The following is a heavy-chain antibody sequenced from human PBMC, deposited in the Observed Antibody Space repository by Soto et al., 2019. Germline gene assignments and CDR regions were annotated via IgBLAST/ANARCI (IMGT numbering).Heavy chain of an antibody. CDR3: VREDWHRFDS. D-gene: IGHD2-21*01. Sequence: GGSLRLSCAASGFMFSAYWMSWVRQDPGKGLEWVATISGGASDKFYVDSVKGRFTISRDDSKNTLYLQMNSLRDEDTAVYYCVREDWHRFDSWGQGTLVTVSS. J-gene: IGHJ4*02. CDR1: GFMFSAYW. CDR2: ISGGASDK. V-gene: IGHV3-7*01.